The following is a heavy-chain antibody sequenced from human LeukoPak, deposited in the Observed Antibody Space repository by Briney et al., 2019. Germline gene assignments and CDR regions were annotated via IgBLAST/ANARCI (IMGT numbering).Heavy chain of an antibody. CDR2: INHSGST. CDR3: ASYSGSYRVFDY. CDR1: GGSFSGYY. Sequence: KPSETLSLTCAVYGGSFSGYYWSWIRQPPGKGLEWIGEINHSGSTNYNPSLKSRVTISVDTSKNQFSLKLSSVTAADTAVYYCASYSGSYRVFDYWGQGTLVTVSS. V-gene: IGHV4-34*01. D-gene: IGHD1-26*01. J-gene: IGHJ4*02.